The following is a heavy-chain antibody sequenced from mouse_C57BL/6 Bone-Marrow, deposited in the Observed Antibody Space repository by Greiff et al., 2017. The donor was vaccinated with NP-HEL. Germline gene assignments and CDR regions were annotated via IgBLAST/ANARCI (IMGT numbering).Heavy chain of an antibody. V-gene: IGHV1-55*01. CDR3: ARDETLDAQATFFLYYYAMDY. Sequence: QVQLQQPGAELVKPGASVKMSCKASGYTFTSYWITWVKQRPGQGLEWIGDIYPGSGSTNYNEKFKSKATLTVDTSSSTAYMQLSSLTSEDSAFYYCARDETLDAQATFFLYYYAMDYWGQGTSVTVSS. D-gene: IGHD3-2*02. J-gene: IGHJ4*01. CDR2: IYPGSGST. CDR1: GYTFTSYW.